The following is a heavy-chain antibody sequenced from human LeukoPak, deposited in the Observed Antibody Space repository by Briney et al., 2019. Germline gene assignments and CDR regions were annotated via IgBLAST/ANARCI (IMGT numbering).Heavy chain of an antibody. CDR2: IYYSGDT. CDR3: VRGPYGASISKWFDP. V-gene: IGHV4-59*01. J-gene: IGHJ5*02. D-gene: IGHD4/OR15-4a*01. Sequence: SETLSLTCTVSRGSISGYSWSWIRQSPGGGLEWIGYIYYSGDTAYNPSLRSRVTMSVDTSKNQFSLQLRSMTTADTAVYYCVRGPYGASISKWFDPWGQGTQVTVSS. CDR1: RGSISGYS.